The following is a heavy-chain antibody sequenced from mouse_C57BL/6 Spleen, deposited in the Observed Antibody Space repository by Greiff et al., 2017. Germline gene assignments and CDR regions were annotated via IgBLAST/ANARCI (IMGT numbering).Heavy chain of an antibody. Sequence: QQSGAELVRPGTSVKVSCKASGYAFTNYLIEWVKQRPGQGLEWIGVINPGSGGTNYNEKFKGKATLTADKSSSTVYMQLSSLTSEDSAVYFCARGGWLLWVDYWGQGTSVTVSS. J-gene: IGHJ4*01. CDR3: ARGGWLLWVDY. D-gene: IGHD2-3*01. CDR2: INPGSGGT. CDR1: GYAFTNYL. V-gene: IGHV1-54*01.